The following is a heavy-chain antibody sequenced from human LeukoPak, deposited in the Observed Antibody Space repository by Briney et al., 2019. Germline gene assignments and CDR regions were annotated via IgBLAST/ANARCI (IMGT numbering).Heavy chain of an antibody. V-gene: IGHV3-7*01. Sequence: GGSLRLSCTASGFTFFTYWMSWVRQAPGKGLEWVANIKQDGSGKYYVDSVKGRFTISRDNAKNSLYLQMNTLRAEDTAVYYCATSQSSGYFESWGQGTLVTVSS. CDR3: ATSQSSGYFES. D-gene: IGHD6-19*01. J-gene: IGHJ4*02. CDR2: IKQDGSGK. CDR1: GFTFFTYW.